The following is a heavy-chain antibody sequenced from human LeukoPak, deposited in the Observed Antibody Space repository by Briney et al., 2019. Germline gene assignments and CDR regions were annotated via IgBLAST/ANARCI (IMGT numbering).Heavy chain of an antibody. Sequence: PGGSLRLSCAASGFTFSSYWMSWVRQAPGKGLEWVANIKQDGSEKYYVDSVKGRFTISRDNAKNSLYLQMNSLRAEDTAVYYCAYGFWSGSHAFDIWGQGTMVTVSS. CDR1: GFTFSSYW. J-gene: IGHJ3*02. CDR2: IKQDGSEK. D-gene: IGHD3-3*01. CDR3: AYGFWSGSHAFDI. V-gene: IGHV3-7*01.